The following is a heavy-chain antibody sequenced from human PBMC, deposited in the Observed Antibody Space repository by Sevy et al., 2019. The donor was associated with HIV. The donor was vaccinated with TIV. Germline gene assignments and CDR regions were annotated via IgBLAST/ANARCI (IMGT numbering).Heavy chain of an antibody. CDR1: GFSFSTYM. CDR3: ARPYGSGSWEAFDV. D-gene: IGHD3-10*01. V-gene: IGHV3-21*01. CDR2: ISYSSNYI. Sequence: GGSLRLSCTASGFSFSTYMMNWVRQAPGKGLEWVASISYSSNYIYYADSLKGRFTISRDNAKNSLFLQMNSLRAEVTAVYYCARPYGSGSWEAFDVWGQGTMVTVSS. J-gene: IGHJ3*01.